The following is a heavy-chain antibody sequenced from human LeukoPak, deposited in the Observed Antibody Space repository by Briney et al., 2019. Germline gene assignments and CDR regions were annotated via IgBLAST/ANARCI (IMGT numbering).Heavy chain of an antibody. CDR2: INPSGGST. CDR1: GYTFTSYY. CDR3: ARWQHGDYDLGY. V-gene: IGHV1-46*01. D-gene: IGHD2-21*01. Sequence: ASVTVSCTASGYTFTSYYMHWVRQAPGQGFEWMGIINPSGGSTSYAQKFQGRVTMTRDTSTSTVYMELSSLRSEDTAVYYCARWQHGDYDLGYWGQGTLVTVSS. J-gene: IGHJ4*02.